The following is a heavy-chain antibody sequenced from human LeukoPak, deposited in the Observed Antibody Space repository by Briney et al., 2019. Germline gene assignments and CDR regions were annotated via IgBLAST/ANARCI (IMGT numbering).Heavy chain of an antibody. CDR2: INHSGST. D-gene: IGHD3-22*01. CDR3: ARGSTMIVVVITPYYFDY. J-gene: IGHJ4*02. V-gene: IGHV4-34*01. CDR1: GGSFSGYY. Sequence: PSEALPLTCAVYGGSFSGYYWSWIRQPPGKGLEWIGEINHSGSTNYNPSLKSRVTISVDTSKNQFSLKLSSVTAADTAVYYCARGSTMIVVVITPYYFDYWGQGTLVTVSS.